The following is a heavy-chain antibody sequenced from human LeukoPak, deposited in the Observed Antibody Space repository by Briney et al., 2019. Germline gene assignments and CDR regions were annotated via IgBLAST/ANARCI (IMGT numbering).Heavy chain of an antibody. V-gene: IGHV1-8*03. J-gene: IGHJ6*03. D-gene: IGHD3-22*01. CDR1: GYTFTSYD. CDR2: MNPNSGNT. Sequence: GASVKVSCKASGYTFTSYDINWVRQATGQGLEWMGWMNPNSGNTGYAQKFQGRVTITRNTSISTAYMELSSLRSEDTAVYYCARGGWGYYDSSGYPNIWARPWVYYYYMDVWGKGTTVTVSS. CDR3: ARGGWGYYDSSGYPNIWARPWVYYYYMDV.